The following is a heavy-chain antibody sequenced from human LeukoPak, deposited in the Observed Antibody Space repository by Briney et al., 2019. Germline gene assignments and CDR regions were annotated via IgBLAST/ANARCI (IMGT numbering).Heavy chain of an antibody. J-gene: IGHJ6*02. CDR1: GGSIRSYY. V-gene: IGHV4-59*01. CDR2: IYYSGST. Sequence: PSETLSLTCTVSGGSIRSYYWSWIRQPPGKGLEWIGYIYYSGSTNYNPSLKSRVTISVDTSKNQFSLKLSSVTAADTAVYYCARDSGGMDVWGQGTTVTVSS. CDR3: ARDSGGMDV. D-gene: IGHD7-27*01.